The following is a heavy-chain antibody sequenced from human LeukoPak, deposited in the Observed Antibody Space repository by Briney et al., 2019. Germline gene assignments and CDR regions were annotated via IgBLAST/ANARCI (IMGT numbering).Heavy chain of an antibody. CDR1: GYTFTSYD. Sequence: ASAKVSCKASGYTFTSYDINWVRQATGQGLEWMGWMNPNSGNTGYAQKFQGRVTMTRNTSISTAYMELSSLRSEDTAVYYCARVPNYYDSSGYYLDWFDPWGQGTLVTVSS. V-gene: IGHV1-8*01. D-gene: IGHD3-22*01. CDR3: ARVPNYYDSSGYYLDWFDP. CDR2: MNPNSGNT. J-gene: IGHJ5*02.